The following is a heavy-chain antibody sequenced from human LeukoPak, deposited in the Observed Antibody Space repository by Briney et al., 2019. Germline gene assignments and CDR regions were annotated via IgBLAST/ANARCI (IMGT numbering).Heavy chain of an antibody. J-gene: IGHJ4*02. CDR3: AKDHDYPREYYFDY. D-gene: IGHD4-11*01. V-gene: IGHV3-23*01. Sequence: AGRSLRLPCGVSGYPFRIYAKSWAPQAPGKGREEGSAISGSGGSTYYADSVKGRFAISRDNTKNTLYLQMNSLRAADAYVYYCAKDHDYPREYYFDYWGQGTLVTVSS. CDR2: ISGSGGST. CDR1: GYPFRIYA.